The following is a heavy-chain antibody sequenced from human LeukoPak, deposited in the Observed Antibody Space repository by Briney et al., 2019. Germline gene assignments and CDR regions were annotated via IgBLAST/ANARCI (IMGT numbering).Heavy chain of an antibody. V-gene: IGHV3-48*04. D-gene: IGHD3-10*02. J-gene: IGHJ6*04. Sequence: LLGGSLRLSCAASGFTFSSYSMNWVRQAPGKGLEWVSSISSSGSTIYYADSVKGRFTISRDNAKNSLYLQMNSLRAEDTAVYYCAELGITMIGGVWGKGTTVTIPS. CDR1: GFTFSSYS. CDR3: AELGITMIGGV. CDR2: ISSSGSTI.